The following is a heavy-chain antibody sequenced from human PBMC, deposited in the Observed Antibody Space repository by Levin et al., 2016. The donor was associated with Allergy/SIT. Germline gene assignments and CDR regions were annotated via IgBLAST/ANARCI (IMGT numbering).Heavy chain of an antibody. Sequence: SVKVSCKASGYTFTSYGISWVRQAPGQGLEWMGGIIPIFGTANYAQKFQGRVTITADESTSTAYMELSSLRSEDTAVYYCARGGSAARIRDWFDPWGQGTLVTVSS. CDR3: ARGGSAARIRDWFDP. J-gene: IGHJ5*02. CDR1: GYTFTSYG. CDR2: IIPIFGTA. V-gene: IGHV1-69*13. D-gene: IGHD6-13*01.